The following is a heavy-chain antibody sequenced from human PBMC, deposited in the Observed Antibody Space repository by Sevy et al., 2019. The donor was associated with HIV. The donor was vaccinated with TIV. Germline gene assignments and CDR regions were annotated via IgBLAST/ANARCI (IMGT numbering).Heavy chain of an antibody. CDR3: AKGGSYNWNGDYFDY. CDR1: GFTFSSYA. Sequence: GGSLRLSCAASGFTFSSYAMSWVRQAPGKGLEWVSAISGSGGSTYYADSVKGRFTISRDNSKNTLYLQMNSLRAEDKAVKYFAKGGSYNWNGDYFDYWGQGTLVTGSS. CDR2: ISGSGGST. D-gene: IGHD1-20*01. V-gene: IGHV3-23*01. J-gene: IGHJ4*02.